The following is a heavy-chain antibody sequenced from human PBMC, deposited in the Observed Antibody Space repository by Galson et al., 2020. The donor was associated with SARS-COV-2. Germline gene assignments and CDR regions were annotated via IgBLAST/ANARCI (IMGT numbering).Heavy chain of an antibody. D-gene: IGHD5-12*01. CDR2: IYYSGDT. J-gene: IGHJ4*02. CDR1: GGSINGYY. Sequence: ASETLSLTCTVSGGSINGYYWNWIRQPPGKGLEWIGYIYYSGDTKYNPSLKSRVTISLDTSKIQFSLNLNSVTAADSALYYCARGGHGYNYFDYWGQGTLVTVSS. V-gene: IGHV4-59*01. CDR3: ARGGHGYNYFDY.